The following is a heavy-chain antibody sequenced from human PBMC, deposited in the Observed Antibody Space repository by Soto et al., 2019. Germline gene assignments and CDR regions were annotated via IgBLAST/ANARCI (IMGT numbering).Heavy chain of an antibody. D-gene: IGHD6-13*01. J-gene: IGHJ4*02. Sequence: ASVKFSCQPSGGTFGSYRINWLLQAPGQGLDWVGGIVPIYRTADYAQKFQGRVTIAADESARTSYMELRSLKSQDTAVYYCVRDSGAKLSSSWGQGTLVTVSS. V-gene: IGHV1-69*01. CDR3: VRDSGAKLSSS. CDR1: GGTFGSYR. CDR2: IVPIYRTA.